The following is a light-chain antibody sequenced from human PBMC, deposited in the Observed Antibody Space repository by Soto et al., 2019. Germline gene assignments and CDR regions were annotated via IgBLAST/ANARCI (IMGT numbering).Light chain of an antibody. CDR1: SSDVGGYNY. J-gene: IGLJ2*01. Sequence: QSALTQPASVSRSPGQSITISCTGTSSDVGGYNYISWYQQHPGTAPKLMIYDVSNRPSGVSNRFSGSKSGNTASLTISGLQSEDEAEYYCSSYTSSSTLLFGGGTKVTVL. CDR2: DVS. CDR3: SSYTSSSTLL. V-gene: IGLV2-14*03.